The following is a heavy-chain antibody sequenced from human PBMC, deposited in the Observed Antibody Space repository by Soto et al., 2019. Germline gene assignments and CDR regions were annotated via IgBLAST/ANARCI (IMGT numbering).Heavy chain of an antibody. CDR2: ISSSSSYT. J-gene: IGHJ3*02. V-gene: IGHV3-11*06. CDR3: ARVGGAAAGYYAFDI. Sequence: NPGGSLRLSCAASGFTFSDYYMSWIRQAPGKGLEWVSYISSSSSYTNYADSVKGRFTISRDNAKNSLYLQMNSLRAEDTAVYYCARVGGAAAGYYAFDIWGQGTMVTVSS. CDR1: GFTFSDYY. D-gene: IGHD6-13*01.